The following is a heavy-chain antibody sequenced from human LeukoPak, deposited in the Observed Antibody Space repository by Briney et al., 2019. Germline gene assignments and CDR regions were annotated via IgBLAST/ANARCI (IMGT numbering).Heavy chain of an antibody. CDR2: ISSSSSTI. V-gene: IGHV3-48*01. CDR1: GFTFSSYS. CDR3: AGSPPYDFWSGYSYFDY. J-gene: IGHJ4*02. D-gene: IGHD3-3*01. Sequence: GGSLRLSCAASGFTFSSYSMNWVRQAPGKGLEWVSYISSSSSTIYYADSVKGRFTISRDNAKNSLYLQMNSLRAEDTAVYYCAGSPPYDFWSGYSYFDYWGQGTLVTVSS.